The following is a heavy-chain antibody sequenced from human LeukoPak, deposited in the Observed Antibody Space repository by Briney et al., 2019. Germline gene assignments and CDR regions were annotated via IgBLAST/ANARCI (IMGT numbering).Heavy chain of an antibody. J-gene: IGHJ6*02. CDR3: ARDLVTKWELLRRHYYYGMDV. CDR2: INEDAKKK. D-gene: IGHD1-26*01. V-gene: IGHV3-7*01. CDR1: GFTFNKYW. Sequence: GGSLRLSCGASGFTFNKYWMTWVRQAPGKGLEWVANINEDAKKKNYVDSVKGRFTISRDNAKNSLYLQMNSLRAEDTAVYYCARDLVTKWELLRRHYYYGMDVWGQGTTVTVSS.